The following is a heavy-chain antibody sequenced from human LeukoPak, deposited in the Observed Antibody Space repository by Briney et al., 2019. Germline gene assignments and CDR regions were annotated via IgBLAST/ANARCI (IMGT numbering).Heavy chain of an antibody. Sequence: SSETLSLTCTVSGGSVSSGSYYRSWIRQPPGKGLEWIGYIYYSGSTNYNPSLKSRVTISVDTYKNQFSLKLSSVTAADTAVYYCARGPRVLRYFDWLLPYYFDYWGQGTLVTVSS. V-gene: IGHV4-61*01. CDR3: ARGPRVLRYFDWLLPYYFDY. J-gene: IGHJ4*02. CDR2: IYYSGST. CDR1: GGSVSSGSYY. D-gene: IGHD3-9*01.